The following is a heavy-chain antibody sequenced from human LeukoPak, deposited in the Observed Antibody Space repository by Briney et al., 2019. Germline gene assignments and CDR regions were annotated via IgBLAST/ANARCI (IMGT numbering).Heavy chain of an antibody. Sequence: SETLSLTCTLSGRSITISSYYWAWLRQPPGKGLERYGSIYYSESTYYNPSLKSRVTISVDTSKNQFSLKLSSVTAADTAVYYCARLTLLTVAGTYYFDYWGQGTLVTVSS. D-gene: IGHD6-19*01. V-gene: IGHV4-39*01. J-gene: IGHJ4*02. CDR1: GRSITISSYY. CDR3: ARLTLLTVAGTYYFDY. CDR2: IYYSEST.